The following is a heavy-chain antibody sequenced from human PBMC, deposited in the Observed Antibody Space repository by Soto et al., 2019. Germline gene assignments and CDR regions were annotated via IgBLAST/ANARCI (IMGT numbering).Heavy chain of an antibody. V-gene: IGHV4-39*01. CDR3: ARHWLQSWFDP. Sequence: QLQLQESGPGLVKPSETLSLTCTVSGGSISSSSYYWGWIRQPPGKGLEWIGSIYYSGSTYYNPSLNXRXAXSXXTSTQQFSLKLSSVTAPDTPVYSWARHWLQSWFDPWGQGTLVTVSS. D-gene: IGHD4-4*01. CDR1: GGSISSSSYY. CDR2: IYYSGST. J-gene: IGHJ5*02.